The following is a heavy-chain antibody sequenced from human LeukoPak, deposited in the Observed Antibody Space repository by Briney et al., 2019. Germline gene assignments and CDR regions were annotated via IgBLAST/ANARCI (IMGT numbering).Heavy chain of an antibody. D-gene: IGHD3-10*01. CDR1: GGSIRNSSFY. CDR3: ARGGAPENY. J-gene: IGHJ4*02. Sequence: SETLSLTCAVSGGSIRNSSFYWGWIRQPPGKGLEWIASIYNSGTTYYNPSLKSRVTISVDTSKNQFSLKLSSVTAADTAVYYCARGGAPENYWGQGTLVTVSS. V-gene: IGHV4-39*07. CDR2: IYNSGTT.